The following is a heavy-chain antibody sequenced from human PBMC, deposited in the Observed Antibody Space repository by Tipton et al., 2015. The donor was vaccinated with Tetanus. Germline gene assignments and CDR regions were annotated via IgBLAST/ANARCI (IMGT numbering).Heavy chain of an antibody. CDR1: GGSVSSGSYF. CDR2: IYYSGTT. CDR3: ARGARGYTYG. D-gene: IGHD5-18*01. Sequence: TLYLTCTVSGGSVSSGSYFWSWIRQPPGKGLQWIGYIYYSGTTNYNPSLKSRVTISVDTSKNQFSLNLTSVTAADTAVYYCARGARGYTYGWGQGTLVTVSS. J-gene: IGHJ4*02. V-gene: IGHV4-61*01.